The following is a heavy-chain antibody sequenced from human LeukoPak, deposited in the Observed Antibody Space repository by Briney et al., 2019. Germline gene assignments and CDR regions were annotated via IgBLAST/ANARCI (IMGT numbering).Heavy chain of an antibody. Sequence: PGGSLRLSCAASGFTFSTYGMHWVRQAPGEGLEWVALIWYDGNNEYYADSVKGRFTISRDNSKNTLFLQMNSLRAEDTAVYYCARNEMATITINYTIDYWGQGTLVTVSS. CDR1: GFTFSTYG. CDR2: IWYDGNNE. CDR3: ARNEMATITINYTIDY. V-gene: IGHV3-33*01. J-gene: IGHJ4*02. D-gene: IGHD5-24*01.